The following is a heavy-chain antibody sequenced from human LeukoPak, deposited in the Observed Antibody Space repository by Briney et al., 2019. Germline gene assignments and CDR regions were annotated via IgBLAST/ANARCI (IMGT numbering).Heavy chain of an antibody. J-gene: IGHJ4*02. V-gene: IGHV4-4*07. D-gene: IGHD3-22*01. Sequence: PSETLSLTCTVSGGSISSYYWSWIRQPAGKGLEWIGRIYTSGSTNYNPSLKSRVTMSVDTSKNQFSLKLSSVTAADTAVYYCARAISPYYDSSGYYPRGAKILDYWGQGTLVTVSS. CDR1: GGSISSYY. CDR2: IYTSGST. CDR3: ARAISPYYDSSGYYPRGAKILDY.